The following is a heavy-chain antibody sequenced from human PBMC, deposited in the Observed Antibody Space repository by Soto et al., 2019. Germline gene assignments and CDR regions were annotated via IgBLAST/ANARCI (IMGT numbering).Heavy chain of an antibody. CDR3: ARLAGGYNGFFDY. CDR2: IYYSGST. Sequence: SETLSLTCAVSGGSISRGDYYWSWIRQSPGKGLEWLGYIYYSGSTNHNPSLKSPLTIFVDTSQIQLSLKLSSVTAADTAVYYCARLAGGYNGFFDYWGQGALVTVSS. V-gene: IGHV4-30-4*01. CDR1: GGSISRGDYY. J-gene: IGHJ4*02. D-gene: IGHD1-26*01.